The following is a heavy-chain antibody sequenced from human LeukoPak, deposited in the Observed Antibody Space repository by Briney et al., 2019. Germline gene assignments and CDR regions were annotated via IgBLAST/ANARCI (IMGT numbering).Heavy chain of an antibody. V-gene: IGHV3-23*01. CDR1: GFVFSSYS. CDR3: ARRFQNALRALSDDAFDV. CDR2: VTRSGGSA. Sequence: PGGSLRLSCAASGFVFSSYSMTWVRQAPGKGLEWVSTVTRSGGSAYYADSVKGRFTNSRDNSKNMLSLQMSSLRAEDTAVYYCARRFQNALRALSDDAFDVWGQGTMVTVSS. J-gene: IGHJ3*01. D-gene: IGHD3-3*01.